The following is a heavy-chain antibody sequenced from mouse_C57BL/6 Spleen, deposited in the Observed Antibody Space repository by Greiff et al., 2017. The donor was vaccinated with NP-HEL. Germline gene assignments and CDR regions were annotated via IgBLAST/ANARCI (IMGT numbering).Heavy chain of an antibody. D-gene: IGHD1-1*01. CDR1: GYTFTDYN. Sequence: VQLQQSGPELVKPGASVKMSCKASGYTFTDYNMHWVKQSHGKSLEWIGYINPNNGGTSYNQKFKGKATLTVNKSSSTAYMELRSLTSEDSAVYYCARSPITTVVYFDYWGQGTTLTVSS. V-gene: IGHV1-22*01. J-gene: IGHJ2*01. CDR2: INPNNGGT. CDR3: ARSPITTVVYFDY.